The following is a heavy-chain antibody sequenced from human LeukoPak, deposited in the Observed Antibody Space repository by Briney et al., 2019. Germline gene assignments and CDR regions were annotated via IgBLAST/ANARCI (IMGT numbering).Heavy chain of an antibody. V-gene: IGHV4-59*01. CDR1: GGSISSYY. J-gene: IGHJ4*02. CDR3: ARGGGDGYNFD. CDR2: IYYSGST. Sequence: PSETLSLTCTVSGGSISSYYWSWIRQPPGKGLEWIGYIYYSGSTNYNPSLKSRVTISVDTSKNQFSLKLSSVTAADTAVYYCARGGGDGYNFDWGQGTLVTVSS. D-gene: IGHD5-24*01.